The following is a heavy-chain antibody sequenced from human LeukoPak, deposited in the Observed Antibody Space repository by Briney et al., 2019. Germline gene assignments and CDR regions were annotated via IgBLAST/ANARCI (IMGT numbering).Heavy chain of an antibody. J-gene: IGHJ3*02. D-gene: IGHD3-16*02. Sequence: ASVKVSCKASGNSFGSFDISWVRQAPGQGLEWMGRINPNSGNAGSAPKFQGRVTLTTNPSIRTAYMEMSSLTSEDTAVYYCATFSRLYIGFDIWGQGTIVS. CDR1: GNSFGSFD. V-gene: IGHV1-8*01. CDR3: ATFSRLYIGFDI. CDR2: INPNSGNA.